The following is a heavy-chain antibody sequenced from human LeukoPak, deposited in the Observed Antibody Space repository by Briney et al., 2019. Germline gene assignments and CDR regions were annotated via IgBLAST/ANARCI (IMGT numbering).Heavy chain of an antibody. D-gene: IGHD6-13*01. J-gene: IGHJ4*02. CDR1: GYTFTSYG. CDR3: ARDPGAAAARHFDY. V-gene: IGHV1-18*04. Sequence: GASVKVSCKASGYTFTSYGISWVRQAPGQGLEWMGWISAYNGNTNHAQKLQGRVTMTTDTSTSTAYMELRSLRSDDTAVYYCARDPGAAAARHFDYWGQGTLVTVSS. CDR2: ISAYNGNT.